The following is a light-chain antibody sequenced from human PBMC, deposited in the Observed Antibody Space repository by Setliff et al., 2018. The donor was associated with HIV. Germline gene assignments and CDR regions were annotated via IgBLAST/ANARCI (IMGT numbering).Light chain of an antibody. CDR2: EVN. CDR1: SSDVGGYNY. CDR3: SSYAITNTLP. V-gene: IGLV2-14*01. J-gene: IGLJ1*01. Sequence: QSALTQPPSESGSPGQSVTISCTGTSSDVGGYNYVSWYQQHPGKAPKLMIYEVNKRASGVSNRFSVSKSGNTASLTISGLQTEDEADYYCSSYAITNTLPFGTGTKVTV.